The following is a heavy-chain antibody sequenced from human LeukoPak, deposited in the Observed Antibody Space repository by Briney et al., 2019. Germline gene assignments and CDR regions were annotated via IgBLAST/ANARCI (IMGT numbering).Heavy chain of an antibody. D-gene: IGHD1-26*01. CDR3: ARAAWELGPFDY. J-gene: IGHJ4*02. Sequence: GRSLRLSCAASGFTFSSYSMNWVRQAPGKGLEWVSSISSSSSYIYYADSVKGRFTISRDNAKNSLYLQMNSLRAEDTAVYYCARAAWELGPFDYWGQGTLVTVSS. V-gene: IGHV3-21*01. CDR2: ISSSSSYI. CDR1: GFTFSSYS.